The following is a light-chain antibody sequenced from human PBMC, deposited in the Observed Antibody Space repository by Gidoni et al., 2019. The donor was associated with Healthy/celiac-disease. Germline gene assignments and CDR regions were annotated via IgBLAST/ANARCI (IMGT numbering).Light chain of an antibody. CDR2: AAS. CDR3: QKYNSAPQPT. Sequence: DIQITQSPSSLSASVGDRVTITCRASQGISNYLGWYQQKPGKVPKLLIYAASNLQSGVPSRFSGSGCGRDFTIAISSLQREDDATYYGQKYNSAPQPTFGQGTRLEIK. J-gene: IGKJ5*01. V-gene: IGKV1-27*01. CDR1: QGISNY.